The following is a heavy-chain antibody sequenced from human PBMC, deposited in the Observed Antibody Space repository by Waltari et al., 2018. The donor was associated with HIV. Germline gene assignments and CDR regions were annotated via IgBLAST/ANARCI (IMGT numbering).Heavy chain of an antibody. CDR3: ARDVMGIVAKPYGVDV. J-gene: IGHJ6*02. D-gene: IGHD5-12*01. CDR2: IKHDGSER. Sequence: EVQVVESGGGLVQPGGSLRLSCEGFGFPFSTTWTIWVRQAPGNGLEWVANIKHDGSERYFVDSVKGRFAISRDNANNSLFLQMNSLRAEDTAVYYCARDVMGIVAKPYGVDVWGQGTTVTVSS. V-gene: IGHV3-7*01. CDR1: GFPFSTTW.